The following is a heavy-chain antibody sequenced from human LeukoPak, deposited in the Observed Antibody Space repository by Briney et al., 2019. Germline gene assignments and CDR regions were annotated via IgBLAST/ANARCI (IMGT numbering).Heavy chain of an antibody. V-gene: IGHV3-23*01. CDR3: AKVGVEFHYYYYMDV. CDR2: ISGSGGST. CDR1: GFTFSSYA. Sequence: PGGSLRLSCAASGFTFSSYAMSWVRQAPGKGLEWVSAISGSGGSTYYADSVKGRFIISRDNSKNTLYLQMDSLRAEDTALYFCAKVGVEFHYYYYMDVWGKGTTVAVSS. D-gene: IGHD3-3*01. J-gene: IGHJ6*03.